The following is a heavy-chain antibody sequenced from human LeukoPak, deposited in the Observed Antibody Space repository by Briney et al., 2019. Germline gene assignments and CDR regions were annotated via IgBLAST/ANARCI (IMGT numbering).Heavy chain of an antibody. CDR2: INHSGSN. Sequence: SETLSLTCAVYGGSFSGYYWSWIRQPPGKGLEWIGEINHSGSNNYNPSLKSRVTISVDTSKNQFSLKLSSVTAADTAVYYCARGRVYYYGAGAAAFDIWGQGTMVTVSS. V-gene: IGHV4-34*01. J-gene: IGHJ3*02. D-gene: IGHD3-10*01. CDR3: ARGRVYYYGAGAAAFDI. CDR1: GGSFSGYY.